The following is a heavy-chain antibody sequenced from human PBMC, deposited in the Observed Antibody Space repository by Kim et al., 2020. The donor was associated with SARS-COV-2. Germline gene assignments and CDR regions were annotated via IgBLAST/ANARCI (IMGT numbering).Heavy chain of an antibody. V-gene: IGHV3-7*03. CDR3: ARGQY. CDR1: GFMFSDNW. J-gene: IGHJ4*02. CDR2: IKPDGRER. Sequence: GGSLRLSCAASGFMFSDNWMSWVRQAPGKGLQWVANIKPDGRERYYVDSVKGRFTISRDNAKNSLYLQMNSLRAEDTAVYYCARGQYWGQGTLVTVSS.